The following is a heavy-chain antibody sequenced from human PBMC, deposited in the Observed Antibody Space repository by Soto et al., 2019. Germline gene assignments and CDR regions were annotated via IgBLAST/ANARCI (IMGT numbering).Heavy chain of an antibody. CDR2: ISPKSGGT. D-gene: IGHD3-9*01. V-gene: IGHV1-2*02. Sequence: ASVKDSCKASGYTFIDYYMHWVRQAPGQGFEWMGRISPKSGGTNYAQKFQSRVTMTWDTSLNTAYMELSSLISEDTAVYSCARPPGYISDWYYFDLWGQGTLVTVSS. CDR3: ARPPGYISDWYYFDL. J-gene: IGHJ4*02. CDR1: GYTFIDYY.